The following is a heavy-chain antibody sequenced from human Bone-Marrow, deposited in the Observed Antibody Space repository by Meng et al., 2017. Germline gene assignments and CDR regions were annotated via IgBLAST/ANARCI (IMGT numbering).Heavy chain of an antibody. J-gene: IGHJ5*02. CDR1: NFTLSIYA. CDR2: LSSSGSST. Sequence: GESLKISCATSNFTLSIYAMTWVRQAPGKGLEWVSSLSSSGSSTYYADSVKGRFTISRDNSKNTLYLQMNSLSAEDTAIYFCAKVPYGDYFNWFDPRGQGTLVTVSS. D-gene: IGHD4-17*01. CDR3: AKVPYGDYFNWFDP. V-gene: IGHV3-23*01.